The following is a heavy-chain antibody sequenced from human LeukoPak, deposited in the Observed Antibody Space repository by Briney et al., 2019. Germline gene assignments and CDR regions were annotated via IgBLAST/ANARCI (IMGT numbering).Heavy chain of an antibody. Sequence: ASVKVSCKASGYTFSVYYMHWVRQAPGQGLEWMGWINPNSGGTNYAQKFQGRFTMTRDTSISTAYMELARLRSDDTAVYYCARDPAQSYYMDVWGNGTTVTVSS. J-gene: IGHJ6*03. V-gene: IGHV1-2*02. CDR1: GYTFSVYY. CDR2: INPNSGGT. CDR3: ARDPAQSYYMDV.